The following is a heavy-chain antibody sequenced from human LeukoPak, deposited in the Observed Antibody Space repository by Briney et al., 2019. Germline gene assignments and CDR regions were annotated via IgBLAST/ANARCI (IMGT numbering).Heavy chain of an antibody. CDR1: GFTFSSYA. CDR2: ISGSGDTT. Sequence: GSLRLSCAASGFTFSSYAMSWVRQAPGKGLEWVSTISGSGDTTYYADSVKGRFTISRDNSKNTLYLQMNSLRAEDTAVYYCAKDYYDSGNFYSNYWGQGTLVTVSS. D-gene: IGHD3-22*01. J-gene: IGHJ4*02. CDR3: AKDYYDSGNFYSNY. V-gene: IGHV3-23*01.